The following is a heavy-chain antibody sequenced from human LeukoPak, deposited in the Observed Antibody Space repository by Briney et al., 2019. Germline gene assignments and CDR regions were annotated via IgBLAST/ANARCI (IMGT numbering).Heavy chain of an antibody. J-gene: IGHJ3*02. CDR1: GFTFSSYA. Sequence: GGSLRLSCAASGFTFSSYAMSWVRQAPGKGLEWVSAISGSGGSTYFADSVKGRFTISRDNSKNTLYLQMNSLRAEDTAVYYCAKDLSRFSAFDIWGQGTMVTVSS. D-gene: IGHD3-10*01. CDR2: ISGSGGST. V-gene: IGHV3-23*01. CDR3: AKDLSRFSAFDI.